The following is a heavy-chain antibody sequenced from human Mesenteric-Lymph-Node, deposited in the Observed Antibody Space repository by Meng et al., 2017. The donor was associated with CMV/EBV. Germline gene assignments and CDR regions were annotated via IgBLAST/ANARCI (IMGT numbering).Heavy chain of an antibody. D-gene: IGHD1-26*01. Sequence: GESLKISCEASGFTFTTYVMIWVRQAPGKGLEWVSAISGDGRKTYFANSVKGRVTISRDNSKNTLYLQMNSLRAEDTALYYCAKGIKWELPLNSWGQGTLVTVSS. CDR3: AKGIKWELPLNS. V-gene: IGHV3-23*01. CDR2: ISGDGRKT. CDR1: GFTFTTYV. J-gene: IGHJ4*02.